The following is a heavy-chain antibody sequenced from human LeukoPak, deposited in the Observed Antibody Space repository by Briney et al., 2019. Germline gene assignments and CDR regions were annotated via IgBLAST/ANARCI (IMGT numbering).Heavy chain of an antibody. CDR3: AKDISPLYDSSGYYGYYYYYGMDV. V-gene: IGHV3-9*01. D-gene: IGHD3-22*01. CDR2: ISRNSGSI. Sequence: GGSLRLSCAASGFTFDDYAMHWVRQAPGKGLEWVSGISRNSGSIGYADSVKGRFTISRDNAKNSLYLQMNSLRAEDTALYYRAKDISPLYDSSGYYGYYYYYGMDVWGQGTTVIVSS. J-gene: IGHJ6*02. CDR1: GFTFDDYA.